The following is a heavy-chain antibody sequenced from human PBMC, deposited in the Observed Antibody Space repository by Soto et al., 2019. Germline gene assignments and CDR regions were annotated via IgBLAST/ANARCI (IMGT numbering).Heavy chain of an antibody. CDR2: IYYSGST. V-gene: IGHV4-30-4*01. D-gene: IGHD3-22*01. CDR1: GGSISSGDYY. J-gene: IGHJ4*02. Sequence: SETLSLTCTVSGGSISSGDYYLSWIRQPPGKGMEWIGYIYYSGSTYYNPSLKSRVTISVDTSKNQFSLKLSSVTAADTAVYYCARAAARWYYYDSSGYFDYWGQGNLVTVSS. CDR3: ARAAARWYYYDSSGYFDY.